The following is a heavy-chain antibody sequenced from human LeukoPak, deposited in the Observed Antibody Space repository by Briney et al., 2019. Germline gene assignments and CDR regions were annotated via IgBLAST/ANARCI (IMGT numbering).Heavy chain of an antibody. J-gene: IGHJ4*02. CDR3: ARVGDILTGYPTFDY. CDR1: GGSFSDYY. CDR2: ISQSEIT. D-gene: IGHD3-9*01. V-gene: IGHV4-34*01. Sequence: PSETLSLTCSVSGGSFSDYYWSWIRQPPGKGLEWIGEISQSEITNYNPSLKSRVAISVDTSKNQFSLRLTSVTAADTAVFYCARVGDILTGYPTFDYWGQGTLVTVSS.